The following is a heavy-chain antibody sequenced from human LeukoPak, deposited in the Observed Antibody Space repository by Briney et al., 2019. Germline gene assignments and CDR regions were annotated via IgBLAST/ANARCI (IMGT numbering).Heavy chain of an antibody. D-gene: IGHD5-18*01. CDR2: FDPEDGET. CDR1: GYTLTELS. CDR3: ATPAAGIRLWLDYSYFDY. J-gene: IGHJ4*02. Sequence: ASVKVSCKVSGYTLTELSMHWVRQAPGKGLEWMGGFDPEDGETIYAQKFQGRVTMTEDTSTDTAYMELSSLRSEDTAVYYCATPAAGIRLWLDYSYFDYWGQETLVTVSS. V-gene: IGHV1-24*01.